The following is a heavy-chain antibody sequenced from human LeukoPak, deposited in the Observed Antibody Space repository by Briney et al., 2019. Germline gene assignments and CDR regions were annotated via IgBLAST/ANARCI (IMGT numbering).Heavy chain of an antibody. Sequence: GESLKISCKGSGYSFTSYWIGWVRQMPGKGLEWMGIIYPGDSDTRYSPSFQGQVTISADKSISTAYPQPSSLKPSDTAMYYCALWFGPSSDAFDIWGQGTMVTVSS. D-gene: IGHD3-10*01. V-gene: IGHV5-51*01. CDR1: GYSFTSYW. J-gene: IGHJ3*02. CDR2: IYPGDSDT. CDR3: ALWFGPSSDAFDI.